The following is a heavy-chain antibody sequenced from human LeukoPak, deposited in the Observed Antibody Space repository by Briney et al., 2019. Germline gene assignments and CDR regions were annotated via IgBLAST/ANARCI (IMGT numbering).Heavy chain of an antibody. V-gene: IGHV6-1*01. CDR1: GDSVSSNSAA. CDR2: TYYRSKWYN. J-gene: IGHJ5*02. Sequence: SQTLSLTCAISGDSVSSNSAAWNWIRQSPSRGLEWLGRTYYRSKWYNDYAVSVKSRITINPDTSRNQFSLQLNSVTPEDTAVYYCAREPNCSGGSCYFPFDPWGQGTLVTVSS. CDR3: AREPNCSGGSCYFPFDP. D-gene: IGHD2-15*01.